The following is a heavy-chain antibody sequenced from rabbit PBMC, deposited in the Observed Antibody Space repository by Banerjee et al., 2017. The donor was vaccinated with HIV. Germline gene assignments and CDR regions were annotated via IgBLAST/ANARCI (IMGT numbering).Heavy chain of an antibody. CDR1: GFDFRSYH. V-gene: IGHV1S7*01. Sequence: QSLEETGGGLVQPGGSLTLSCKASGFDFRSYHRNWVRQAPGKGLEWIGGIYGSNSAYYASWVNGRFTISSDNAQNTVDLQMNSLTAADTATYFCARRDYGSSTYHNLWGQGTLVTVS. CDR2: IYGSNSA. J-gene: IGHJ4*01. CDR3: ARRDYGSSTYHNL. D-gene: IGHD8-1*01.